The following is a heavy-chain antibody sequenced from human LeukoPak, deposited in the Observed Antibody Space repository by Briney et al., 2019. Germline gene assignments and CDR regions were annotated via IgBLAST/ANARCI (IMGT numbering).Heavy chain of an antibody. D-gene: IGHD4-17*01. CDR2: ISGSGGST. J-gene: IGHJ3*02. CDR1: GFTFSSYA. CDR3: AKGKYSYGDYYAFDI. Sequence: PGGSLGLSCAASGFTFSSYAMSWVRQAPGKGLEWVSAISGSGGSTYYADSVKGRFTISRDNSKNTLYLQMNSLRAEDTAVYYCAKGKYSYGDYYAFDIWGQGTMVTVSS. V-gene: IGHV3-23*01.